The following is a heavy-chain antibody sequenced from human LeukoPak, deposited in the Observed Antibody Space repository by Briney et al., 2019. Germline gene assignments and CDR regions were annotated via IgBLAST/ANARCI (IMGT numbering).Heavy chain of an antibody. V-gene: IGHV4-59*08. D-gene: IGHD6-19*01. CDR3: ARVAGHFDY. CDR1: GGSISSYY. CDR2: IYYNGST. Sequence: SETLSLTCTVSGGSISSYYWSWIRQPPGKGLEWIGYIYYNGSTNYNPSLKSRVTISVNTSKNQFSLKLSSVTAADTAVYYCARVAGHFDYWGQGTLVTVSS. J-gene: IGHJ4*02.